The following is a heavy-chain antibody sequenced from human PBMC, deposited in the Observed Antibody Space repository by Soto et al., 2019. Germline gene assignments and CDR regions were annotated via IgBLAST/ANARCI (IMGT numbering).Heavy chain of an antibody. Sequence: PEETLSLTCSVSGGSISNYYWGWIRQPPGKGLEWLGYVHYSGTTSYNPSLKNRLTISVDTSKNQFSLNVASVTAADTAVYYFVVYYVVYELVFVSWCQCFLVTVFS. D-gene: IGHD4-17*01. J-gene: IGHJ4*02. CDR3: VVYYVVYELVFVS. CDR2: VHYSGTT. CDR1: GGSISNYY. V-gene: IGHV4-59*01.